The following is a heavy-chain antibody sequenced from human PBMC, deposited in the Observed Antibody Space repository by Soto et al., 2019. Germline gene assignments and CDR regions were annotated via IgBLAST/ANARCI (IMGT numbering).Heavy chain of an antibody. Sequence: GGSLRLSCAASGFTFSSYGMHWVRQAPGKGLEWVAVIWYDGSNKYYADSVKGRFTISRDNSKNTLYLQMNSLRAEDTAVYYCARDAGSIAVAGHQPIYYYGMDVWGQGTTVTVSS. CDR3: ARDAGSIAVAGHQPIYYYGMDV. CDR2: IWYDGSNK. D-gene: IGHD6-19*01. CDR1: GFTFSSYG. J-gene: IGHJ6*02. V-gene: IGHV3-33*01.